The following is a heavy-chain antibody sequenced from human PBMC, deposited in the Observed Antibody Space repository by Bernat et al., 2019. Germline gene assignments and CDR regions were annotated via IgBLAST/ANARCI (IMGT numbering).Heavy chain of an antibody. Sequence: QVQLVESGGGLVKPGGSLRLSCVASGFTFSDYYMSWIRQAPGKGLEWVSFISTVSTYTNYVDSVKGRFTISRDDAENSLYLQMNSLRAEDTVFYYCLRGGSSGPNWFDPWGHVTLVTVSS. V-gene: IGHV3-11*06. D-gene: IGHD3-22*01. CDR1: GFTFSDYY. CDR2: ISTVSTYT. J-gene: IGHJ5*02. CDR3: LRGGSSGPNWFDP.